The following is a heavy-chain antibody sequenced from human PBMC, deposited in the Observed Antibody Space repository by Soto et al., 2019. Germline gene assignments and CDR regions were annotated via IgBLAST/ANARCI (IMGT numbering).Heavy chain of an antibody. CDR3: AREGILGLFDAYDL. D-gene: IGHD3-3*01. J-gene: IGHJ3*01. CDR1: VFTISG. Sequence: ASVKVSCKASVFTISGISWVRHAPGQRLEWMGWISTHNGNTIYAQKFQGRVIMTMDTSTTTVYMELRSLRPDDTAVYLCAREGILGLFDAYDLWGQGTMVTVSS. V-gene: IGHV1-18*04. CDR2: ISTHNGNT.